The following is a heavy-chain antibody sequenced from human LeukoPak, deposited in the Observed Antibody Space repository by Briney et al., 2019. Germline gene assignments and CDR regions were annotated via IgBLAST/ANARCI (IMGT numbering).Heavy chain of an antibody. V-gene: IGHV1-2*02. CDR1: RYTPINYN. D-gene: IGHD2-2*01. Sequence: GSAKVSPKPSRYTPINYNTHRVRPTPGQGREGMAWINHKSGGINYAQKFQGRVTMTRDTSISTAYMELRSLRSDDTAVYYCASSYCSSTSCYGGSWFDPWGQGTLVTVSS. J-gene: IGHJ5*02. CDR3: ASSYCSSTSCYGGSWFDP. CDR2: INHKSGGI.